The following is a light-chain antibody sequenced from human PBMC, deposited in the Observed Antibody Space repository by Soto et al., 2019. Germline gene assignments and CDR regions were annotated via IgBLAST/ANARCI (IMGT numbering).Light chain of an antibody. V-gene: IGKV1-27*01. Sequence: DIQMTQSPSSLSASVGDRVTITCRASQGISNYLAWYQQKPGKVPKLLIYAASTLQSGVPSRFSGRGSGTDVTLSISSLQPEDVATYYCQRYNSAPQTFGQGTKVEIK. CDR1: QGISNY. J-gene: IGKJ1*01. CDR2: AAS. CDR3: QRYNSAPQT.